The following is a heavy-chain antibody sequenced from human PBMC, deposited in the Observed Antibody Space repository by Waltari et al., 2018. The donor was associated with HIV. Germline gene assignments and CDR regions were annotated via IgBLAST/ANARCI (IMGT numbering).Heavy chain of an antibody. CDR1: GGSFSGYS. V-gene: IGHV4-34*01. CDR2: INHSGST. J-gene: IGHJ3*02. Sequence: QVQLQQWGAGLLKPSETLSLTCAVYGGSFSGYSWSWIRQPPGKGLEWIGEINHSGSTNYNQSLKSRVTISGDTSKNQFSRKLSSVTAADTAVYYWATRGQLIVAFDIWGQGTMVTVSS. D-gene: IGHD5-18*01. CDR3: ATRGQLIVAFDI.